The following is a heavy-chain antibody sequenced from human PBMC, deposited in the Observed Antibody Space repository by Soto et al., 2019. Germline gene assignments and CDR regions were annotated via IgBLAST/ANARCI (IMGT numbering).Heavy chain of an antibody. J-gene: IGHJ4*02. CDR3: ARPVNHYGSGSYFFDY. Sequence: SETLSLTCTVSGGSISSGDYYWSWIRQPPGKGLEWIGYIYYSGSTYYNPSLKSRVTISVATSKNQFSLKLSCVTAADTAVYYCARPVNHYGSGSYFFDYWGQGTLVTVSS. CDR1: GGSISSGDYY. D-gene: IGHD3-10*01. CDR2: IYYSGST. V-gene: IGHV4-30-4*01.